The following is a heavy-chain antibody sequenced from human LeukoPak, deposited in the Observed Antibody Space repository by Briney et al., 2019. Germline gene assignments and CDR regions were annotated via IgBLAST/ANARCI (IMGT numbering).Heavy chain of an antibody. Sequence: ASVKVSCKASGYTFTSYYMHWVRQAPGQGLEWMGIINPSGGSTSYAQKFQGRVTMTRDMSTSTVYMELSSLGSEDTAVYYCARGLYSPMVATRLFDYWGQGTLVTVSS. CDR1: GYTFTSYY. V-gene: IGHV1-46*01. CDR3: ARGLYSPMVATRLFDY. D-gene: IGHD5-12*01. CDR2: INPSGGST. J-gene: IGHJ4*02.